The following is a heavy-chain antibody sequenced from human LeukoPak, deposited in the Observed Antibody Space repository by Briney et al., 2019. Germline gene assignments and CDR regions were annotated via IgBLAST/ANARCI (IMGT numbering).Heavy chain of an antibody. Sequence: GGSLRLSCAASGFTVSSNYMSWVRQAPGKGLEWVSVIYSGGSTYYADSVKGRFTISRDNSKNTLYLQMNSLRAEDTAVYYCAKDGEMYYYDSSALPPFDYWGQGTLVTVSS. V-gene: IGHV3-53*05. D-gene: IGHD3-22*01. CDR2: IYSGGST. J-gene: IGHJ4*02. CDR1: GFTVSSNY. CDR3: AKDGEMYYYDSSALPPFDY.